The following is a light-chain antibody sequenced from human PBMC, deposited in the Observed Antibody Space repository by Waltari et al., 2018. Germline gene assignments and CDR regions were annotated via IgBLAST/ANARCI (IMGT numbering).Light chain of an antibody. CDR3: HVWHPHVDPGV. J-gene: IGLJ1*01. CDR1: NIGNYS. Sequence: SYVVPQPPSVSVAPGETATITCGGDNIGNYSVHWYQQKAGQAPVLVIFSDRDRPSGIPDRFSGSNSGNTATLTISRVEAGDEARYYCHVWHPHVDPGVFGTGTEVTVL. CDR2: SDR. V-gene: IGLV3-21*04.